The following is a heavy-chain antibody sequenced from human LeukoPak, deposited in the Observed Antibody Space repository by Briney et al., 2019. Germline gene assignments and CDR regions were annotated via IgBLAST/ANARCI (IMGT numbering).Heavy chain of an antibody. CDR1: GGSISGSTYY. CDR3: ARLFSGNFLADC. D-gene: IGHD1-26*01. Sequence: SETLSLTCTVSGGSISGSTYYWGWIRQPPGKGLEWIGSLYYSGSTYYNPSLNGRVTISVDTSKNRFSLELTSLTAADTAIYYCARLFSGNFLADCWGQGTLVTVSS. V-gene: IGHV4-39*01. CDR2: LYYSGST. J-gene: IGHJ4*02.